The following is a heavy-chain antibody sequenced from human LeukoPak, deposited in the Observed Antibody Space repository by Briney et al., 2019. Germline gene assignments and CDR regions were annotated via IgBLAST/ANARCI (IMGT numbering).Heavy chain of an antibody. CDR3: ARQSYDYGANGRNWFDP. D-gene: IGHD4/OR15-4a*01. CDR1: GGSISDYY. V-gene: IGHV4-59*08. Sequence: SETLSLTCTVSGGSISDYYWSWIRQPPGKGLEWIGYVSHSGSTNSNPALRSRVTMSVDTSKNQLSLKLTSVTAADTAVYYCARQSYDYGANGRNWFDPWATEPRSPSPQ. J-gene: IGHJ5*01. CDR2: VSHSGST.